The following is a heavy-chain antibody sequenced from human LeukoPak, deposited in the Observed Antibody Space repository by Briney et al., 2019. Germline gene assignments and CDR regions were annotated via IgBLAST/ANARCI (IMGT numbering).Heavy chain of an antibody. J-gene: IGHJ3*02. CDR2: IYYSGST. D-gene: IGHD5/OR15-5a*01. CDR1: GGSISSSSYY. CDR3: ARDSKSTADAFDI. Sequence: SETLSLTCTVSGGSISSSSYYWGWIRQPPGKGLEWIGSIYYSGSTYYNPSLKSRVTISVDTSKNQFSLKLISVTAADTAMYYCARDSKSTADAFDIWGQGTMVTVSS. V-gene: IGHV4-39*07.